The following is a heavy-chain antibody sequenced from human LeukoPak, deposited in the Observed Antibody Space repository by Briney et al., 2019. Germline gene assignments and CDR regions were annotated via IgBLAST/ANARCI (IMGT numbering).Heavy chain of an antibody. Sequence: PGGSLRLSCAASGFTFSDYYMSWIRQAPGKGLEWVSYISSSGSTIYYADSVKGRFTISRDNAKNSLYLQMNSLRAEDTAVYYCARDPKVDYDILTGYYNDAFDIWGQGTMVTVSS. CDR2: ISSSGSTI. D-gene: IGHD3-9*01. CDR3: ARDPKVDYDILTGYYNDAFDI. CDR1: GFTFSDYY. V-gene: IGHV3-11*04. J-gene: IGHJ3*02.